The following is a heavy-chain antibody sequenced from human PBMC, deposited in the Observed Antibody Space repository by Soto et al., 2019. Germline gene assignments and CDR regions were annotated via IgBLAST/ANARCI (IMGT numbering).Heavy chain of an antibody. CDR1: GFSLSNARMG. CDR2: IFSNDEK. CDR3: ARTLTIFGVVIYFDY. Sequence: SGPTLVNPTETLTLTCTVSGFSLSNARMGVSWIRQPPGKALEWLAHIFSNDEKSYSTSLKSRLTISKDTSKSQVVLTMTNMDPVDTATYYCARTLTIFGVVIYFDYWGQGTLVTVSS. D-gene: IGHD3-3*01. J-gene: IGHJ4*02. V-gene: IGHV2-26*01.